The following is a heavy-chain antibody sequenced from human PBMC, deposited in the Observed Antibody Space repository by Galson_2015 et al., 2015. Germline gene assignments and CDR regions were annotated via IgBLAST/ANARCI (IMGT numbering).Heavy chain of an antibody. Sequence: LRLSCAASGFTFSDYYMSWIRQAPGKGLEWVSYISSSGSTIYYADSVKGRFTISRDNAKNSLYLQMNSLRAEDTAVYYCARDGAHNIAARLVYYYYGMDVWGQGTTVTVSS. J-gene: IGHJ6*02. D-gene: IGHD6-6*01. CDR3: ARDGAHNIAARLVYYYYGMDV. CDR1: GFTFSDYY. V-gene: IGHV3-11*01. CDR2: ISSSGSTI.